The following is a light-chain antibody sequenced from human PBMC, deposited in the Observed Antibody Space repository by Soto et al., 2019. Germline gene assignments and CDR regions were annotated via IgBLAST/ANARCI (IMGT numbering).Light chain of an antibody. CDR1: QDIRKD. CDR2: ATF. CDR3: LQHNTYPYT. J-gene: IGKJ2*01. V-gene: IGKV1-17*01. Sequence: DIPMTQSPSSLSASVGDRVTITCRASQDIRKDLGWYQVKPGKAPKRLIFATFSLQSGVPSRFSATGSGTEFTLTITSLQPEDFAIYCCLQHNTYPYTFGQGTKVEIK.